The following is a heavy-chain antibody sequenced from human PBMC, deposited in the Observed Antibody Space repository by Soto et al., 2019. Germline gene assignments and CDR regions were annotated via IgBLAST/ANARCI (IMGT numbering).Heavy chain of an antibody. CDR3: AKSRPRFYYYGSGSPWLGP. CDR1: GFTFSSYG. D-gene: IGHD3-10*01. V-gene: IGHV3-30*18. Sequence: PGGSLRLSCAASGFTFSSYGMHWVRQAPGKGLEWVAVISYDGSNKYYADSVKGRFTISRDNSKNTLYLQMNSLRAEDTAVYYFAKSRPRFYYYGSGSPWLGPWGQGTLFTVSS. J-gene: IGHJ5*02. CDR2: ISYDGSNK.